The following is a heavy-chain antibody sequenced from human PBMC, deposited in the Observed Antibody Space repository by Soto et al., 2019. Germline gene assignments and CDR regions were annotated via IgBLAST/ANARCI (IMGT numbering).Heavy chain of an antibody. CDR1: GGSISSSTYY. CDR3: ARVIYDYVWGTVNAFDI. V-gene: IGHV4-39*07. J-gene: IGHJ3*02. D-gene: IGHD3-16*01. Sequence: SETLSLTCSVSGGSISSSTYYWCWILHPPGKGLEWIGSIYYSGSTNYNPSLKSRVTISVDTSKNQFSLKLSSVTAADTAVYYCARVIYDYVWGTVNAFDIWGQGTMVTVSS. CDR2: IYYSGST.